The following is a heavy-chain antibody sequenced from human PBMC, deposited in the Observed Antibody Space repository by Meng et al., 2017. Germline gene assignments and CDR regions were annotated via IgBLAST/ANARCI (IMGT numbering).Heavy chain of an antibody. D-gene: IGHD2-15*01. CDR1: GGSISSYY. V-gene: IGHV4-4*07. J-gene: IGHJ3*02. Sequence: GSLRLSCIVSGGSISSYYWSWIRQPAGKGLEWIGRIYTSGSTNYNPSLKSRVTMSVDTSKNQFSLKLSSVTAADTAVYYCARARDPGYCSGGSCYSWWSYDAFDIWGQGTMVTVSS. CDR3: ARARDPGYCSGGSCYSWWSYDAFDI. CDR2: IYTSGST.